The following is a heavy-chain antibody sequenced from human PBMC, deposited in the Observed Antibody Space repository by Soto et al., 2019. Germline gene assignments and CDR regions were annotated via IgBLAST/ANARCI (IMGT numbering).Heavy chain of an antibody. V-gene: IGHV5-51*01. Sequence: GESLKISCKGSGYNFTTFWIGWVRQMPGKGLEWMGIIYPGDSETKYSPDFEGQVTISADRSTNTAYLQWRSLRASDAAMYYCARLGFPGAIYFDSWGLGTLVTVSS. CDR3: ARLGFPGAIYFDS. CDR1: GYNFTTFW. J-gene: IGHJ4*02. CDR2: IYPGDSET.